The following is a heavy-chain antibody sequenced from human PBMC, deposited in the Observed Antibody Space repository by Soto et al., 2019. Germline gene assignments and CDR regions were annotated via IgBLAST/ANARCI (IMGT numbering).Heavy chain of an antibody. V-gene: IGHV3-11*01. CDR2: ISGDGTTQ. CDR1: GFKFGDHY. J-gene: IGHJ4*02. CDR3: AGDPFYYASGF. Sequence: QVQLVESGGGLVEPGGSLRLSCAASGFKFGDHYMTWIRQAPGKGLEWVSKISGDGTTQYYADSVKGRFPVSRDNAKNSLHLQMNSLRAEDTALYYCAGDPFYYASGFWGQGTLVTVSS. D-gene: IGHD3-10*01.